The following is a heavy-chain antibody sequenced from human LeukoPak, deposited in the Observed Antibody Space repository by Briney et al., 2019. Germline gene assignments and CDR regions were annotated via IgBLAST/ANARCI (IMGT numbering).Heavy chain of an antibody. V-gene: IGHV4-34*01. CDR3: ARAPRGRSNDY. D-gene: IGHD3-16*01. J-gene: IGHJ4*02. CDR2: INHSGST. CDR1: GGSFSGYY. Sequence: SETLSLTCAVYGGSFSGYYWSWIRQPPGKGLEWIGEINHSGSTNYSPSLKSRVTISVDTSKNQFSLKLSSVTAADTAVYYCARAPRGRSNDYWGQGTLVTVSS.